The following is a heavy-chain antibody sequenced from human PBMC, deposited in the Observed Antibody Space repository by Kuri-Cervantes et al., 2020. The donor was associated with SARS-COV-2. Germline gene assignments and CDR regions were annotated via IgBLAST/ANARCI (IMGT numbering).Heavy chain of an antibody. Sequence: ESLKISCAASGLTVRNSYMSWIRQPPGKGLEWIGEINHSGSTNYNPSLKSRVTISVDTSKNQFSLKLSSVTAADTAVYYCARGRGRVVPAAIHRGWAFDIWGQGTMVTVSS. CDR1: GLTVRNSY. J-gene: IGHJ3*02. CDR2: INHSGST. V-gene: IGHV4-34*01. CDR3: ARGRGRVVPAAIHRGWAFDI. D-gene: IGHD2-2*02.